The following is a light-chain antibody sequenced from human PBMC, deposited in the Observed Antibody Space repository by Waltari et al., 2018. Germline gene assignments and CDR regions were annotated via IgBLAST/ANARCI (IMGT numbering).Light chain of an antibody. CDR3: CSYAGSPTFVI. Sequence: QSALTQPASVSGSPGQSITLSCTGTSSDVGSYNLVSWYQQRPGNAPRLMIYEVNRRPPGVSDRFSGSRSGNTASPTISGLQAEDEADYYCCSYAGSPTFVIFGGGSKLTVL. CDR1: SSDVGSYNL. CDR2: EVN. V-gene: IGLV2-23*02. J-gene: IGLJ2*01.